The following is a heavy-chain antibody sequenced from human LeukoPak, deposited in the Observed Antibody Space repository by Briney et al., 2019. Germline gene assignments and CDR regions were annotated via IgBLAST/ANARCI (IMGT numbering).Heavy chain of an antibody. J-gene: IGHJ1*01. V-gene: IGHV3-48*03. D-gene: IGHD3-16*01. CDR1: GFTFSSYE. CDR2: ISSNGDTI. CDR3: AKDDAWGRFYH. Sequence: PGGSLRLSCAASGFTFSSYEMNWVRQAPGKGLEWLSYISSNGDTIHYADSVKGRFTISRDNSKNTVYLQMNSLRADDTDIYYCAKDDAWGRFYHWGQGTLVTVSS.